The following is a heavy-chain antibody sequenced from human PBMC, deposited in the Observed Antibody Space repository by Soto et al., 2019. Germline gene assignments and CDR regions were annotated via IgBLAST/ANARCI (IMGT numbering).Heavy chain of an antibody. CDR1: GFTFGDYA. V-gene: IGHV3-49*03. CDR2: IRSKNYGGTA. D-gene: IGHD4-17*01. J-gene: IGHJ4*02. CDR3: TIAVTVTNIGFDY. Sequence: EVQLVESGGGLVQPGRSLRLSCTASGFTFGDYAMSWFRQAPGKGLEWVGFIRSKNYGGTADYAAPLDGRFTISRDDSKSIAYLQMNSLKTEDTAVYYCTIAVTVTNIGFDYWGQGTLVTVSS.